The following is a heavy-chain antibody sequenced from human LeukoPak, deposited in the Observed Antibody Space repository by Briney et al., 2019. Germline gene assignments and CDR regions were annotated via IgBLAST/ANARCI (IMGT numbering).Heavy chain of an antibody. CDR1: GGSISSGDYY. V-gene: IGHV4-30-4*08. CDR2: IYYSGIT. CDR3: ARAAKVDCSSTSCSRNAFDI. J-gene: IGHJ3*02. Sequence: SQTLSLXCTVSGGSISSGDYYWSWIRQPPGKGLEWIGYIYYSGITYYNPSLKSRVTISVDTSKNQFSLKLSSVTAADTAVYYCARAAKVDCSSTSCSRNAFDIWGQGTMVTVSS. D-gene: IGHD2-2*01.